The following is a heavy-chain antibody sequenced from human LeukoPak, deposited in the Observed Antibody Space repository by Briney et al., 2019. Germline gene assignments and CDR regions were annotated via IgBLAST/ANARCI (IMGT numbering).Heavy chain of an antibody. V-gene: IGHV1-18*01. D-gene: IGHD6-6*01. CDR1: GYTFTSHG. CDR3: ARERQLAEPLDAFDI. CDR2: ISAYNGNT. J-gene: IGHJ3*02. Sequence: ASVKVSCKASGYTFTSHGISWVRQAPGQGLEWMGWISAYNGNTNYAQKLQGRVTMTTDTSTSTAYMELRSLRSDDTAVYYCARERQLAEPLDAFDIWGQGTMVTVSS.